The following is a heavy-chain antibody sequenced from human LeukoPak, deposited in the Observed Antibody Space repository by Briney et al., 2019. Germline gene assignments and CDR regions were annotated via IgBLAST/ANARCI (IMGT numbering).Heavy chain of an antibody. Sequence: PETLSLTCTVSGGSISSYYWSWIRQPAGKGLEWIGRIYTSGSTNYNPSLKSRVTMSVDTSKNQFSLKLSSVTAADTAVYYCARSTTTGSWNYFDYWGQGTLVTVSS. CDR3: ARSTTTGSWNYFDY. J-gene: IGHJ4*02. CDR2: IYTSGST. V-gene: IGHV4-4*07. D-gene: IGHD4-11*01. CDR1: GGSISSYY.